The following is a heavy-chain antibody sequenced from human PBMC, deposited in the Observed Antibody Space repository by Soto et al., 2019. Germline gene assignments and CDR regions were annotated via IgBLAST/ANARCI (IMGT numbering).Heavy chain of an antibody. CDR1: GFTFSSYS. Sequence: GGSLRLSCAASGFTFSSYSMNWVRQAPGKGLEWVSSISSSSSYIYYADSLKGRFTISRDNAKNSLYLQMSSLRAEDTAVYYCVKDLYCSGGSCHSYWGQGTLVTLSS. V-gene: IGHV3-21*01. J-gene: IGHJ4*02. CDR2: ISSSSSYI. D-gene: IGHD2-15*01. CDR3: VKDLYCSGGSCHSY.